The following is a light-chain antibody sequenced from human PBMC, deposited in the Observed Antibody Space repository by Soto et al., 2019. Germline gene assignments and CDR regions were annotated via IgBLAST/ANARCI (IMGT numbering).Light chain of an antibody. V-gene: IGLV2-18*02. Sequence: QSAPTQPPSVSGSPGQSVTISCTGTSSDVGRYNRVSWYQQPPGTAPKLIIYEVTNRPSGVPDRFSGSRSGNTASLTISGLQAEDEGEYYCSSYLSSGSYVFGTGTKLTVL. CDR3: SSYLSSGSYV. CDR2: EVT. CDR1: SSDVGRYNR. J-gene: IGLJ1*01.